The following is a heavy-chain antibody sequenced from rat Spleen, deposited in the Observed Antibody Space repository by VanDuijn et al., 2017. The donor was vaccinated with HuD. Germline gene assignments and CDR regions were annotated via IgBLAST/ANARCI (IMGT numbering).Heavy chain of an antibody. V-gene: IGHV5-25*01. CDR2: ISPSGGAT. CDR3: TRGAYSSYMDA. J-gene: IGHJ4*01. CDR1: GFTFSDYY. D-gene: IGHD1-2*01. Sequence: EVQLVESGGGLVQPGRSLKLSCAASGFTFSDYYMAWVRQAPTMGLEWVTSISPSGGATYYRDSVKGRFTISRDDAKSTLYLQMNSLRSEDTATYYCTRGAYSSYMDAWGQGASVTVSS.